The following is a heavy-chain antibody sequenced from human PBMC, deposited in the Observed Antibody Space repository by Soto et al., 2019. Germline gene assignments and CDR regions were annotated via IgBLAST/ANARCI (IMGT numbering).Heavy chain of an antibody. Sequence: PSETLSLTCTVSGGSISSYYWSWIRQPAGKGLEWIGRIYTSGSTNYNPSLKSRVTMSVDTSKNQFSLKLSSVTAADTAVYYCARDLPVVPEGPRYGMDVWGQGTTLTVSS. CDR2: IYTSGST. J-gene: IGHJ6*02. D-gene: IGHD2-2*01. CDR1: GGSISSYY. V-gene: IGHV4-4*07. CDR3: ARDLPVVPEGPRYGMDV.